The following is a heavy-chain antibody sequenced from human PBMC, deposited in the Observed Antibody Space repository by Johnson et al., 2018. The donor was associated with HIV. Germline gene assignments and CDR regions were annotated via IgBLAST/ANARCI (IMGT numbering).Heavy chain of an antibody. V-gene: IGHV3-49*04. Sequence: VQLVESGGGVVRPGGSLILSCAASGFTFDDYDMSWVRQAPGKGLEWISFIRSKAYGGTTDYAASVKGRFTISRDDSKNTLYLQMNSLKTEDTAVYYCALSYSLDAFDIWGQGTMVTVSS. CDR2: IRSKAYGGTT. CDR1: GFTFDDYD. J-gene: IGHJ3*02. D-gene: IGHD2-21*01. CDR3: ALSYSLDAFDI.